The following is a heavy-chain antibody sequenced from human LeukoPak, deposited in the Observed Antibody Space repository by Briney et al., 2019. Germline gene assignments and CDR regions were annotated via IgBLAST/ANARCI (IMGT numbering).Heavy chain of an antibody. CDR3: ARNHYYYYMDV. Sequence: GGSLRLSCAASGFIFSSYWMHWVRQAPGKGLVWVSSINTDGSSTSYADSVKGRFTISRDNAKNTLYLQMNSLRAEDTAVYYCARNHYYYYMDVWGKGTTVTVSS. CDR1: GFIFSSYW. J-gene: IGHJ6*03. CDR2: INTDGSST. V-gene: IGHV3-74*01.